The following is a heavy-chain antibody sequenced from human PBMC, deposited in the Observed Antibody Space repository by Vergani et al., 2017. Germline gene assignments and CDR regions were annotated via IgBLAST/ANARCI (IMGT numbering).Heavy chain of an antibody. D-gene: IGHD3/OR15-3a*01. Sequence: QEQLVQSGAEVRNPGASVKVSCKASGYNFTSFDINWVRLATGQGLEWMGWMNPKSGNTAYAAKFQGRITMTRDSSTDTAYMEMKSLRSEDTAIYFCARGVLDSKYRHNWFGPWGQGTVVTVSS. CDR2: MNPKSGNT. CDR1: GYNFTSFD. CDR3: ARGVLDSKYRHNWFGP. J-gene: IGHJ5*02. V-gene: IGHV1-8*01.